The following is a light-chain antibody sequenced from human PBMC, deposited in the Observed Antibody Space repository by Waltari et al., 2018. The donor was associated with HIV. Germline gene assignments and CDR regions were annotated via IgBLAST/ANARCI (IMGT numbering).Light chain of an antibody. CDR3: QQYGSSPWT. J-gene: IGKJ1*01. CDR1: QSVTSSN. Sequence: IVLTQSPVTLSLSPGERATLSCRANQSVTSSNLAWYQQKPGQAPRLFIYAASSRAAGIPDRFSGSGSGTDFTLTISSLEPEDFAVYHCQQYGSSPWTFGQGTKVEIK. CDR2: AAS. V-gene: IGKV3-20*01.